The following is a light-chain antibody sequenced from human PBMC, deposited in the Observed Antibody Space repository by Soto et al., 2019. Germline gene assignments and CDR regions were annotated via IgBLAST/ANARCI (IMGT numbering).Light chain of an antibody. CDR3: GSWDSILSAYF. V-gene: IGLV2-14*01. CDR1: SSDVGGYNY. CDR2: EVS. Sequence: QSALTQPASVSGSPGQSITISCTGTSSDVGGYNYVSWYQQHPGKAPKLMSYEVSNRPSGGSNRFSGSKSGNTASLTISGLQAEDEADYYCGSWDSILSAYFFGTGTQVTVL. J-gene: IGLJ1*01.